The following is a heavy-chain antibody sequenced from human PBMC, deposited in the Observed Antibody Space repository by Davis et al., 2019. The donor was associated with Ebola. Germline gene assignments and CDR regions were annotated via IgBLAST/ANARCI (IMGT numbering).Heavy chain of an antibody. V-gene: IGHV5-51*01. CDR3: ARLGDDFWSGYRY. Sequence: PGGSLRLSCKGSGYSFTSYWIGWVRQMPGKGLEWMGIIYPGDSDTRYSPSFQGQVTISADKSISTAYLQWSSLKASDTAMYYCARLGDDFWSGYRYWGQGTLVTVSS. CDR1: GYSFTSYW. J-gene: IGHJ4*02. D-gene: IGHD3-3*01. CDR2: IYPGDSDT.